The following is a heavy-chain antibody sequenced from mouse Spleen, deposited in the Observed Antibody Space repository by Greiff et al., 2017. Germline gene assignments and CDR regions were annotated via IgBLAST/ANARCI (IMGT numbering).Heavy chain of an antibody. D-gene: IGHD2-14*01. CDR2: ISNGGGST. Sequence: EVQLVESGGGLVQPGGSLKLSCATSGFTFSDYYMYWVRQTPEKRLEWVAYISNGGGSTYYPDTVKGRFTISRDNAKNTLYLQMSRLKSEDTAMYYCARHYRGGFDYWGQGTTLTVSS. V-gene: IGHV5-12*02. CDR3: ARHYRGGFDY. CDR1: GFTFSDYY. J-gene: IGHJ2*01.